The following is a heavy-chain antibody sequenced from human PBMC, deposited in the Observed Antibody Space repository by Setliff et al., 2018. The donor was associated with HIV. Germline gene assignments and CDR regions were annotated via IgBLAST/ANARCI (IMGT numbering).Heavy chain of an antibody. J-gene: IGHJ4*01. V-gene: IGHV4-61*09. D-gene: IGHD5-12*01. CDR2: IYTDGST. CDR3: ARDARWLQFPYFDY. CDR1: GGSITSGNYF. Sequence: PSETLSLTCTVSGGSITSGNYFRTWIRQPAGKGLEWIGHIYTDGSTNYNPSFRSRVTISVGSSKNQFSLKLSSVTAADTAVYYCARDARWLQFPYFDYWGQGTLVTVSS.